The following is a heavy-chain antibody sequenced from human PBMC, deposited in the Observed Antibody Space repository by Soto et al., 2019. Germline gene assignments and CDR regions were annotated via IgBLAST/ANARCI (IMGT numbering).Heavy chain of an antibody. D-gene: IGHD2-21*02. Sequence: QVQLVQSGAEVMKPGASVKVSCKASGNTFTTYAVHWVRQAPGQGLEYMGWIDTGSGDTRYSQKFQARITITRDTSASTAYLDLNSLTFEDTAVYYCARLGLSDHRDWGPGTLVTVSS. CDR3: ARLGLSDHRD. CDR1: GNTFTTYA. J-gene: IGHJ4*02. V-gene: IGHV1-3*04. CDR2: IDTGSGDT.